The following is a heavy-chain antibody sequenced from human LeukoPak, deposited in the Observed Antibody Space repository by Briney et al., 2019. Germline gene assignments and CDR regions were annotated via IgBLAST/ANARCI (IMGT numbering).Heavy chain of an antibody. CDR3: ARGFYSSGWYGYFQH. CDR2: INPSGGST. CDR1: GYTFTSYY. V-gene: IGHV1-46*01. D-gene: IGHD6-19*01. Sequence: RASVKVSCKASGYTFTSYYMYWVRQAPGQGLEWMGVINPSGGSTSYAQKFQGRVTMTRDTSTSTVYMELSSLRSEDTAVYYCARGFYSSGWYGYFQHWGQGTLVTVSS. J-gene: IGHJ1*01.